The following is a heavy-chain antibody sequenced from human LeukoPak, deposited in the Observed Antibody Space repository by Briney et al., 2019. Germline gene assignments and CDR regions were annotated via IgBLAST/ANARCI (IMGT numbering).Heavy chain of an antibody. CDR2: IYSGGRT. CDR1: GFTVSSNY. D-gene: IGHD1-7*01. Sequence: GGSLRLSCAASGFTVSSNYMSWVRQAPGKGLEWVSVIYSGGRTYYADSVKGRFTISRDNSKNTLYLQMNSLRAEDTAVYYCARSVSITGTGTWFDPWGQGTLVTVSS. J-gene: IGHJ5*02. V-gene: IGHV3-53*01. CDR3: ARSVSITGTGTWFDP.